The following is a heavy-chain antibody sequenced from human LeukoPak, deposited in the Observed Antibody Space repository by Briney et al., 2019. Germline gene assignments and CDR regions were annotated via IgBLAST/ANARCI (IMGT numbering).Heavy chain of an antibody. J-gene: IGHJ6*03. CDR2: ISGSGGST. CDR3: AKAGLGGVTGYYYYYMDV. CDR1: GFTFGSRW. V-gene: IGHV3-23*01. D-gene: IGHD3-16*01. Sequence: PGGSLRLSCAVSGFTFGSRWMHWVRQAPGKGLEWVSAISGSGGSTYYADSVKGRFTISRDNSKNTLYLQMNSLRAEDTAVYYCAKAGLGGVTGYYYYYMDVWGKGTTVTVSS.